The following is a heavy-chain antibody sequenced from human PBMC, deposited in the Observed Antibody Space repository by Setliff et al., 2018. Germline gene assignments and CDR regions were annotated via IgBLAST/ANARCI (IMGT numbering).Heavy chain of an antibody. Sequence: PGGSLRLSCAASGFTFNRYAMTWVRQAPGKGLEWVSVITDSGIKTYYADSVKGRFTISRDNSKNTLYLQMHSLRAEDTAVYYCVKDRYCSDASCSPDYFDYWGQGTLVTVSS. J-gene: IGHJ4*02. CDR1: GFTFNRYA. D-gene: IGHD2-15*01. CDR3: VKDRYCSDASCSPDYFDY. V-gene: IGHV3-23*01. CDR2: ITDSGIKT.